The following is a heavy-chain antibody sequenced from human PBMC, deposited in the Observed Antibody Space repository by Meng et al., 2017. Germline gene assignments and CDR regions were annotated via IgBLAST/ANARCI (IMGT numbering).Heavy chain of an antibody. V-gene: IGHV4-39*07. J-gene: IGHJ4*02. Sequence: SETLSLTCTVSGGSISSSSYYWGWIRQPPGKGLEWIGSIYYSGSTYYNPSLKSRVTISVDTSKNQFSLKLSSVTAADTAVYYCARNPLRYCSSTSCPPVHWGQGTRVT. CDR3: ARNPLRYCSSTSCPPVH. CDR2: IYYSGST. CDR1: GGSISSSSYY. D-gene: IGHD2-2*01.